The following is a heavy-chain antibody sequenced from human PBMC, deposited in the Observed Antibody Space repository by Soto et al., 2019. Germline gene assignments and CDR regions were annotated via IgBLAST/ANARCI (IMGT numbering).Heavy chain of an antibody. CDR3: ARDRDWTFDY. J-gene: IGHJ4*02. CDR2: IHAGSGKT. D-gene: IGHD1-1*01. V-gene: IGHV1-3*01. Sequence: QVPLVQSGAEVKKPGASVKVSCKASGYTFTGEPMHWVRQAPGQSLEWMGWIHAGSGKTTYSQRFQDRVTITRDTSADTAQMEMNRLTFEDTAVYYCARDRDWTFDYWGQGTLVTVSS. CDR1: GYTFTGEP.